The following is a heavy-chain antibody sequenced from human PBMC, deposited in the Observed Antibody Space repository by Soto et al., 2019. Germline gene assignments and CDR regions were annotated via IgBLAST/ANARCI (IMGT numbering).Heavy chain of an antibody. Sequence: EVQLVQSGAEVKKPGASLKTSCKGSGYSFTSYWIGWVRQMPGKGLEWMGLTYPGDSDTRYSPSFQGQVTISADKSISTAYLQWSSLKASDTAMYYWARHDGTIQDGMDVWGQGTTVTVSS. D-gene: IGHD3-3*01. CDR3: ARHDGTIQDGMDV. V-gene: IGHV5-51*01. CDR2: TYPGDSDT. CDR1: GYSFTSYW. J-gene: IGHJ6*02.